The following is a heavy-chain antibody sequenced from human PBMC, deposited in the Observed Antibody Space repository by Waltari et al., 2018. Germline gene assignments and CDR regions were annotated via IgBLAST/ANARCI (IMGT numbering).Heavy chain of an antibody. CDR2: INHSGST. CDR1: GGSFSGYY. D-gene: IGHD6-6*01. CDR3: ARGIAARPGCDY. V-gene: IGHV4-34*01. J-gene: IGHJ4*02. Sequence: QVQLQQWGAGLLKPSETLSLTCAVYGGSFSGYYWSWIRPPPGKGLEWIGEINHSGSTNYNPSRKSRVTISVDTSKNQFSLKLSSVTAADTAVYYCARGIAARPGCDYWGQGTLVTVSS.